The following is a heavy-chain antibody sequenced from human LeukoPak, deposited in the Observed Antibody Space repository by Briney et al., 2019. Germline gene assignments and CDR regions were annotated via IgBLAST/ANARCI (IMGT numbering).Heavy chain of an antibody. Sequence: SVKVSCKASGGTFSNYAISWVRQAPGQGLEWMGGIIPIFGTASYAQKFQGRVTITADESTSAAYMELSSLRSEDTAVYYCARDLGDSFDYWGQGTLVTVSS. CDR2: IIPIFGTA. V-gene: IGHV1-69*13. CDR3: ARDLGDSFDY. D-gene: IGHD3-10*01. CDR1: GGTFSNYA. J-gene: IGHJ4*02.